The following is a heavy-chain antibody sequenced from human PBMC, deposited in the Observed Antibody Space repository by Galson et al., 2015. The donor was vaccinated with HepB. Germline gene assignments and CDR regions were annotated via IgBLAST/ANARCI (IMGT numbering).Heavy chain of an antibody. V-gene: IGHV3-23*01. D-gene: IGHD3-22*01. CDR3: ANLGSYYYDSSGGTGY. J-gene: IGHJ4*02. CDR2: ISGSGGST. Sequence: SLRLSCAASGFTFSSYAMSWVRQAPGKGLEWVSAISGSGGSTYYADSVKGRFTISRDNSKNTLYLQMNSLRAEDTAVYYCANLGSYYYDSSGGTGYWGQGTLVTVSS. CDR1: GFTFSSYA.